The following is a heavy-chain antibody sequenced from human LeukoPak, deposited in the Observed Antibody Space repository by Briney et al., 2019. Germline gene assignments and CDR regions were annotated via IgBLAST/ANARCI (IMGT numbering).Heavy chain of an antibody. Sequence: ASVTVSCTASGYTFTSYYMHWVRQAPGQGLEWMGIINPSGGSTSYAQKFQGRVTITRDTSTSTVYMELSSLRSEDTAVYYCASDPPIAAAGHWGQGTLVTVSS. CDR3: ASDPPIAAAGH. V-gene: IGHV1-46*01. CDR1: GYTFTSYY. CDR2: INPSGGST. D-gene: IGHD6-13*01. J-gene: IGHJ4*02.